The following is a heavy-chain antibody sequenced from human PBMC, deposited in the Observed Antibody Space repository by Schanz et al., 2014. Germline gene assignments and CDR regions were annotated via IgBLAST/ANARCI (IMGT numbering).Heavy chain of an antibody. D-gene: IGHD3-9*01. Sequence: QVHLVQSGAEVKRPGASVKVSCKASEYSFTSYSMHWVRQAPGQRLEWMGWINTGSGDTKYSQNFQGRVTITRDTSASTDYMELSSLRSEDTAVYSCAKAEYDIVPDSYSRLDPWGQGTLVTVSS. V-gene: IGHV1-3*04. J-gene: IGHJ5*02. CDR2: INTGSGDT. CDR3: AKAEYDIVPDSYSRLDP. CDR1: EYSFTSYS.